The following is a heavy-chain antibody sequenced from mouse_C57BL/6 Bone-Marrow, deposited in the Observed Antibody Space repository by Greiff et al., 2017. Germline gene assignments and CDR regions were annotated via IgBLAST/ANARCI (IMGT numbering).Heavy chain of an antibody. CDR1: GYTFTDYE. CDR3: TRGSCCGSSLYY. CDR2: IDPETGGT. D-gene: IGHD1-1*01. Sequence: VQLQQSGAELVRPGASVTLSCKASGYTFTDYEMHWVKQTPVHGLEWIGAIDPETGGTAYNQKFKGKAILTADKSSSTAYMELRRLTSEDSAVVSCTRGSCCGSSLYYWGQGTTLTVSS. V-gene: IGHV1-15*01. J-gene: IGHJ2*01.